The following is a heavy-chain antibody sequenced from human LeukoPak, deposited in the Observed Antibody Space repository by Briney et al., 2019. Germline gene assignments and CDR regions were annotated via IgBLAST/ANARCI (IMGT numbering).Heavy chain of an antibody. D-gene: IGHD5-18*01. CDR1: GGSISSYY. V-gene: IGHV4-59*01. Sequence: SETLSLTCTVSGGSISSYYWSWIRPPPGKGLEWIGHIYYGGSTNYNPSLKSRVTISIDTSKNQFSLRLSSVTAADTAVYYCARGAAGYSYGWGQGTLVTVSS. CDR3: ARGAAGYSYG. CDR2: IYYGGST. J-gene: IGHJ4*02.